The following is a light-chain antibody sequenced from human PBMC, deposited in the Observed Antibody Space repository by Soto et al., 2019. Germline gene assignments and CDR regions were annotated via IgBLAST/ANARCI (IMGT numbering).Light chain of an antibody. CDR1: QSVTSN. CDR3: QQRSIWPPT. Sequence: EIVMTQSPATLSVSPGDRATLSCRASQSVTSNLAWYQQKPGQAPRLLIYGASTRAAGIPARFTGSGSGTDFTLTISSLEPEDYVVYFCQQRSIWPPTFGQGTRLEIK. J-gene: IGKJ5*01. V-gene: IGKV3-15*01. CDR2: GAS.